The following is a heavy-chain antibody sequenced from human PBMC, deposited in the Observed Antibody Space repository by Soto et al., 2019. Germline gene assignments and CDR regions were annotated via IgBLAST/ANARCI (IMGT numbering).Heavy chain of an antibody. Sequence: SETRSLTCAVYGGSFSGYYWSWIRQPPGKGLEWIGEINHSGSTNYNPSLKSRVTISVDTSKNQFSLKLSSVTAADTAVYYCARDLPSYGSGSGLMDVWGKGTTVTVSS. CDR1: GGSFSGYY. D-gene: IGHD3-10*01. V-gene: IGHV4-34*01. J-gene: IGHJ6*03. CDR2: INHSGST. CDR3: ARDLPSYGSGSGLMDV.